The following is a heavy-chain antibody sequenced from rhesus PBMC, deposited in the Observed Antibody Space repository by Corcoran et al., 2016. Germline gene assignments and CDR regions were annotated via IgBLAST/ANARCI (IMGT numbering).Heavy chain of an antibody. J-gene: IGHJ4*01. CDR2: IYGRGGST. CDR1: GCSISSSNW. V-gene: IGHV4-93*01. Sequence: QVQLQESGPAVVKPSDTLSLTCAVSGCSISSSNWWGWIRQSPGKGLEWIGGIYGRGGSTEDNPSLKRRVTMARETSKNQFSLKLSCVTAADTAVYYCARRRFDYWGQGVLVTVSA. CDR3: ARRRFDY.